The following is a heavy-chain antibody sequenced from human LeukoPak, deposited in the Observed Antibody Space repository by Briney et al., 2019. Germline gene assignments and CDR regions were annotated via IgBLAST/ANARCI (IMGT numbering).Heavy chain of an antibody. V-gene: IGHV3-11*01. CDR2: ISGPATTT. Sequence: GGSLRLSCAASGFTFTNAWMSWVRQAPGKGLEWISSISGPATTTHYTDSVKGRLAISRDNADNSLYLQMDSLRAEDTAVYYCARDRDVVVVSAHYDAYDICGQGTLVTVSS. D-gene: IGHD2-15*01. CDR1: GFTFTNAW. CDR3: ARDRDVVVVSAHYDAYDI. J-gene: IGHJ3*02.